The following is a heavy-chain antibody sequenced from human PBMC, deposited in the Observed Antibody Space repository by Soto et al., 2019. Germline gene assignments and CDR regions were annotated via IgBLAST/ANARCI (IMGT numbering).Heavy chain of an antibody. Sequence: QVQLQESGPGLVKPSGTLSLTCAVSSGSISSSNWWSWVRQPPGKGLEWIGEIYHSGSTNYNPSLKSRFTISVDKSKNQFSLKLSSVTAADTAVYYCARVRTLLWFGEVEDAFDIWGQGTMVTVSS. CDR3: ARVRTLLWFGEVEDAFDI. J-gene: IGHJ3*02. CDR2: IYHSGST. V-gene: IGHV4-4*02. D-gene: IGHD3-10*01. CDR1: SGSISSSNW.